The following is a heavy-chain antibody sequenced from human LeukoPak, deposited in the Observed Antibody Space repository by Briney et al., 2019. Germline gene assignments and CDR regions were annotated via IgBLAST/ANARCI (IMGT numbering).Heavy chain of an antibody. J-gene: IGHJ4*02. V-gene: IGHV3-7*01. D-gene: IGHD1-14*01. CDR1: GFTFSSYW. CDR3: ARAGGWSGNRAFDY. CDR2: IKQDGSEK. Sequence: GGSLRLSCAASGFTFSSYWRSWVRQAPGKGLEWVANIKQDGSEKYYVDSVKGRFTISRDNAKNSLYLQMNSLRAEDTAVYYCARAGGWSGNRAFDYWGQGTLVTVSS.